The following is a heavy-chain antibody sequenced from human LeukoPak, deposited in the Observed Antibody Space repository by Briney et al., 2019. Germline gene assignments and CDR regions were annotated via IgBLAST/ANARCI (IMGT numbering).Heavy chain of an antibody. Sequence: KPSETLSLTCTVSGGSISSGGYYWSWIRQHPGKGLEWIGYIYYSGSTYYNPSLKSRVTISVDTSKNQFSLKLSSVTAADTAVYYCASLPGYCTNGVCFTNWFDPWGQGTLVTVSS. V-gene: IGHV4-31*03. CDR2: IYYSGST. CDR3: ASLPGYCTNGVCFTNWFDP. J-gene: IGHJ5*02. CDR1: GGSISSGGYY. D-gene: IGHD2-8*01.